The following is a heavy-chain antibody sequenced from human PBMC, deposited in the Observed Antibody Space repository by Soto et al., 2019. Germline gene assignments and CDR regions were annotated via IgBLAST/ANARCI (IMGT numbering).Heavy chain of an antibody. CDR3: AREDILGVRSFDY. D-gene: IGHD3-9*01. CDR1: GFTFSGYS. V-gene: IGHV3-48*02. J-gene: IGHJ4*02. Sequence: EVQLVESGGGLVQWGGSLRLSCAASGFTFSGYSVNWVGQAPGKGLEWVSYISSGSKTIYYAESVKGRFTVSRDNARNSQYLQMNSLRDEDTAVYYCAREDILGVRSFDYWGQGTLVTVSS. CDR2: ISSGSKTI.